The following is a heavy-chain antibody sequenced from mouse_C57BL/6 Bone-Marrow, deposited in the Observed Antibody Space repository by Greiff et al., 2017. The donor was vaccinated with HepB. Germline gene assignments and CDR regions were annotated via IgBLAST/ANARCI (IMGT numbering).Heavy chain of an antibody. CDR3: ARDGSFFMDY. Sequence: VQLQESGAELARPGASVKMSCKASGYTFTSYTMHWVKQRPGQGLEWIGYINPSSGYTKYNQKFKDKATLTADKSSSTAYMQLSSLTSEDSAVYYCARDGSFFMDYWGQGTSVTVSS. V-gene: IGHV1-4*01. D-gene: IGHD1-1*01. J-gene: IGHJ4*01. CDR2: INPSSGYT. CDR1: GYTFTSYT.